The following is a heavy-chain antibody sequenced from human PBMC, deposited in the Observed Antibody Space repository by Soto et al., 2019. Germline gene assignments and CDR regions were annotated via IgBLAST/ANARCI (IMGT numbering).Heavy chain of an antibody. CDR2: INPSGGST. D-gene: IGHD5-12*01. V-gene: IGHV1-46*01. CDR1: GYTFTSYY. CDR3: ARMDIVATIEYYFDY. J-gene: IGHJ4*02. Sequence: QVQLVQSGAEVKKPGASVKVSCKASGYTFTSYYMHWVRQAPGQGLEWMGIINPSGGSTSYAQKFQGRVTMTRDTSTSTVYMELSSLRSEDTAVYYCARMDIVATIEYYFDYWGQGTLVTVSS.